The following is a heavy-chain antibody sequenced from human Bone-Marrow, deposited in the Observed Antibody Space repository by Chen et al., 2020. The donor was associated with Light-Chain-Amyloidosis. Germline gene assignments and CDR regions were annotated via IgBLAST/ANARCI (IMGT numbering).Heavy chain of an antibody. Sequence: EVQLEQSGPEVKKPGESLKISCKGCGYTFPNYWIGWVRQMPGKGLEWMGVIYPDDSDARYSPSFEGQVTISADKSITTAYRQWRSLKASDSAMYYCARRGDGYNFDYWGQGTLVTVSS. CDR2: IYPDDSDA. J-gene: IGHJ4*02. CDR3: ARRGDGYNFDY. V-gene: IGHV5-51*01. D-gene: IGHD5-12*01. CDR1: GYTFPNYW.